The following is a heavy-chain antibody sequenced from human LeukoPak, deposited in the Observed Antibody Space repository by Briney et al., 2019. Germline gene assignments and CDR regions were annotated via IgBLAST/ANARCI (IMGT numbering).Heavy chain of an antibody. CDR2: ISYDGSNK. CDR3: AKDYYYDPVDAFDV. CDR1: GFTFSSYG. V-gene: IGHV3-30*18. D-gene: IGHD3-22*01. Sequence: PGGSLRLSCAASGFTFSSYGMHWVRQAPGKGLEWVAVISYDGSNKYYADSVKGRFTISRDNSKNTLYLQMNSLRAEDTAVYYCAKDYYYDPVDAFDVWGQGTMVSVSS. J-gene: IGHJ3*01.